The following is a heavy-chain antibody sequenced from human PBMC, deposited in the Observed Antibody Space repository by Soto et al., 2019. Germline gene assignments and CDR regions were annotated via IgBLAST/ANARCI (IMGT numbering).Heavy chain of an antibody. D-gene: IGHD5-18*01. CDR1: GGTFSSYA. V-gene: IGHV1-69*01. J-gene: IGHJ6*02. CDR3: ARVMSSYRFQHYYYGLVV. CDR2: IIPIFGTA. Sequence: QVQLVQSGAEVKKPGSSVKVSCKASGGTFSSYAIRWVRQAPGQGLGWMGGIIPIFGTAKYAQKVQGRVTSLTDEVTWIAYMELSSMRSDDTAAYYFARVMSSYRFQHYYYGLVVRGQMTMVTVSS.